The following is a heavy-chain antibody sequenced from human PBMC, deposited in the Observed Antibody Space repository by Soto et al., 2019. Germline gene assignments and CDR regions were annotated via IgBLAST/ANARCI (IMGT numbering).Heavy chain of an antibody. D-gene: IGHD3-16*01. CDR3: AREEIGGSYADY. V-gene: IGHV4-59*01. J-gene: IGHJ4*02. CDR2: ISYTGTT. CDR1: GGSISDYY. Sequence: SETLSLTCTVSGGSISDYYWNWVRQPPGKGLEWIGYISYTGTTNYNPSLKSRVTRSVDTSKNQFSLKLTSVTAADTAVYYCAREEIGGSYADYWGQGALVTVSS.